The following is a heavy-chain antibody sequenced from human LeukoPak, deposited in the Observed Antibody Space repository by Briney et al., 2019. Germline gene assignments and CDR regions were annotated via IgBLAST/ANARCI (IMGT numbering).Heavy chain of an antibody. J-gene: IGHJ4*02. V-gene: IGHV4-38-2*01. D-gene: IGHD3-10*01. CDR2: IWHSGTT. CDR3: AANSADYNTLGSSYKV. CDR1: GDSITTNYY. Sequence: SETLSLTCSVSGDSITTNYYWAWIRQPPGKGLEWIGCIWHSGTTYYTPSLKDRVTISVDTSKNQFSLNLRSMTAADTAVYYCAANSADYNTLGSSYKVWGQGTLVTVSS.